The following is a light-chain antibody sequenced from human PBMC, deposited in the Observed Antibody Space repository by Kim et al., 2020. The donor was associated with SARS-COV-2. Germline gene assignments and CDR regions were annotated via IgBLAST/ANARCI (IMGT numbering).Light chain of an antibody. CDR1: SSDVGGNNY. CDR3: SSYAGSNNWV. J-gene: IGLJ3*02. V-gene: IGLV2-8*01. CDR2: EVS. Sequence: QSALTQPPSASGSPGQSVTISCTGTSSDVGGNNYVSWYQQHPGKAPKFMIYEVSKRPSGVHDRFSGSKSGNTASLTVSGLQAEDEADYYCSSYAGSNNWVFGGGTQLTVL.